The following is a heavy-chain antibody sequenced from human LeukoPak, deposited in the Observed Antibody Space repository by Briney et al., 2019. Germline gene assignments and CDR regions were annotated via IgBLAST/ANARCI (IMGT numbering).Heavy chain of an antibody. D-gene: IGHD3-9*01. J-gene: IGHJ3*02. CDR1: GGTFSRYA. CDR3: ARGGPPLLRYFDRLGGTGGFDI. CDR2: IIPIFGTA. V-gene: IGHV1-69*06. Sequence: ASVKVSCKASGGTFSRYAISWVRQAPGQGLEWMGGIIPIFGTANYAHKFQGRVTITADKSTSTAYMELSSLRSEDTAVYYCARGGPPLLRYFDRLGGTGGFDIWGQGAMVTVSS.